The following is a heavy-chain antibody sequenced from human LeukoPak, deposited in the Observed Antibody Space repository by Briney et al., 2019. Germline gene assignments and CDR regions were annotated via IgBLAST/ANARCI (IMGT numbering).Heavy chain of an antibody. CDR2: VGGSGDRT. Sequence: GESLRLSCAASGFTFSTYALSWVRQAPGKGLEWVSGVGGSGDRTYYADSVKGRFTISRDNSKNTLFLHMDSLRAGDTAVYYCARSRYSGYDRDFYYGMDVWGQGTTVTVSS. CDR3: ARSRYSGYDRDFYYGMDV. CDR1: GFTFSTYA. J-gene: IGHJ6*02. V-gene: IGHV3-23*01. D-gene: IGHD5-12*01.